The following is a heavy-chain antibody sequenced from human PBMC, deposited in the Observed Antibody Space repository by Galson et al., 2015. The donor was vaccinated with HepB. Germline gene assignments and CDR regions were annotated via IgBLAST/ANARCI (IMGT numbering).Heavy chain of an antibody. D-gene: IGHD6-13*01. CDR2: ISYDGRNK. Sequence: SLRLSCAASGFTFSSYGMHWVRQAPGKGLEWVAVISYDGRNKYYADSVKGRFTISRDTSKNTLYLQMNSLRPEDTAVYYCAKEGEGSSGWSFDYWGQGTLVTASS. J-gene: IGHJ4*02. CDR1: GFTFSSYG. CDR3: AKEGEGSSGWSFDY. V-gene: IGHV3-30*18.